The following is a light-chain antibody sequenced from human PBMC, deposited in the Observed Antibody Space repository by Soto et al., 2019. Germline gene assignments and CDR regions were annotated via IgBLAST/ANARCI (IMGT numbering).Light chain of an antibody. Sequence: DIQMTQSPSSLSASVGDRVTITCRASDSIGGYLNWYQHEPGRAPRLLISAASGLQSGVPSRFSGVGSGTDFTLSISDLQPEDFATYYCQQTYSRPRTFGQGTKVV. CDR3: QQTYSRPRT. V-gene: IGKV1-39*01. CDR2: AAS. J-gene: IGKJ1*01. CDR1: DSIGGY.